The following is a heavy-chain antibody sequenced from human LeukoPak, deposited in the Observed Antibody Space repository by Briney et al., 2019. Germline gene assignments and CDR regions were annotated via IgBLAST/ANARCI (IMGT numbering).Heavy chain of an antibody. Sequence: GGSLRLSCAASGFTFSDYYMSWIRQAPGKGLEWLSYISSSSSYTNYADSVKGRFTISRDNARNSLYLQTTSLRAEDTAVYYCARDLHYYVAMDVWGQGTTVTVSS. CDR1: GFTFSDYY. CDR3: ARDLHYYVAMDV. J-gene: IGHJ6*02. V-gene: IGHV3-11*05. CDR2: ISSSSSYT. D-gene: IGHD3-10*02.